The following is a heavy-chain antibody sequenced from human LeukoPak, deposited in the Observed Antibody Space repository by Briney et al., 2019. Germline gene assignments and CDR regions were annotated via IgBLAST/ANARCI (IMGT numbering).Heavy chain of an antibody. D-gene: IGHD3-3*01. CDR2: INPSGGST. Sequence: ASVKVSCKASGYTFTSYYIHWVRQAPGQGLEWMGIINPSGGSTSYAQKFQGRVTMTRDTSISTAYMELSRLRSDDTAVYYCARELGYDFSLNYWGQGTLVTVSS. V-gene: IGHV1-46*01. J-gene: IGHJ4*02. CDR1: GYTFTSYY. CDR3: ARELGYDFSLNY.